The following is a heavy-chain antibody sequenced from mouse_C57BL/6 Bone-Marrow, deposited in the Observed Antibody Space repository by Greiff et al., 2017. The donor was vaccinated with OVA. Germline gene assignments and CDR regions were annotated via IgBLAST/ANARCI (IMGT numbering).Heavy chain of an antibody. Sequence: VQLKQSGAELVRPGASVKLSCTASGFNIKDDYMHWVKQRPEQGLAWIGWIDPANGDTEYASKFQGKATITADTSSNTAYLQLSSLTSEDTAVYYCTTEGYSNYGAWFAYWGQGTLVTVSA. CDR3: TTEGYSNYGAWFAY. CDR1: GFNIKDDY. J-gene: IGHJ3*01. V-gene: IGHV14-4*01. D-gene: IGHD2-5*01. CDR2: IDPANGDT.